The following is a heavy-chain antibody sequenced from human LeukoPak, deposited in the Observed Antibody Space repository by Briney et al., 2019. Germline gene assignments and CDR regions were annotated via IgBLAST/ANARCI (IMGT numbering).Heavy chain of an antibody. J-gene: IGHJ4*02. CDR3: ARSGDYYDSSKFNDY. CDR1: GGSISSSNW. V-gene: IGHV4-4*02. D-gene: IGHD3-22*01. Sequence: PSGTVSLTCAVSGGSISSSNWWSWVRQPPGKGLEWIGEIYHSGSTNYNPSLKSRVTISVDKSKNQFSLKLSSVTAADTAVYYCARSGDYYDSSKFNDYWGQGTLVTVSS. CDR2: IYHSGST.